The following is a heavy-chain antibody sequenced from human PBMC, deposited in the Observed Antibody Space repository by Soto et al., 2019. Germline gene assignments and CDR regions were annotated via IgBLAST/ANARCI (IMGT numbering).Heavy chain of an antibody. Sequence: SETLSLTCTVSGGSISSGGYYWSWIRQHPGEGLEWIGYIYHSGSTYYNPSLRSRITMSVDTSKNQFSLKLSSVTAADTAVYYCARASTARFDSWGQGTLVTVS. CDR2: IYHSGST. CDR1: GGSISSGGYY. J-gene: IGHJ5*01. CDR3: ARASTARFDS. D-gene: IGHD2-21*02. V-gene: IGHV4-31*03.